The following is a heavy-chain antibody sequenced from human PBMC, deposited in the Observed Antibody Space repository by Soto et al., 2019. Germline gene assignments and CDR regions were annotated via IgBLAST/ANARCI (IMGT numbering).Heavy chain of an antibody. J-gene: IGHJ6*03. D-gene: IGHD2-15*01. Sequence: GGSLRLSCAASGFTFSSYAMSWVRQAPGKGLEWVSAISGSGGSTYYADSVKGRFTISRDNSKNTLYLQMNSLRAEDTAVYYCAKGEGGGSCYSCSFDYYMDVWGKGTTVTVSS. CDR1: GFTFSSYA. V-gene: IGHV3-23*01. CDR2: ISGSGGST. CDR3: AKGEGGGSCYSCSFDYYMDV.